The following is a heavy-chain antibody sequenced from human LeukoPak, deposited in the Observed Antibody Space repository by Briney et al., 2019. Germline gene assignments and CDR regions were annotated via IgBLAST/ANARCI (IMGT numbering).Heavy chain of an antibody. V-gene: IGHV3-23*01. D-gene: IGHD3-22*01. J-gene: IGHJ4*02. CDR2: ISGSGGST. CDR3: AKDWGSGYYYFDY. CDR1: GFTFSSYA. Sequence: PGGSLRLSCAASGFTFSSYAMSWVRQAPGKGLEWVSAISGSGGSTYYADSVKGRFTISRDNSKNTLYVQMNSLRAEDTAVYYCAKDWGSGYYYFDYWGQGTLVTVSS.